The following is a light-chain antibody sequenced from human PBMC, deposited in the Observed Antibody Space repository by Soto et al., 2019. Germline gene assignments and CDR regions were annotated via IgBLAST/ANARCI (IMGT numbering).Light chain of an antibody. CDR2: DAS. CDR1: QSLSGW. Sequence: DIQMTQSPATLSASVGDRVTITCRASQSLSGWVAWYQQKPGKAPKLLIYDASSLESVVPSRFSGSGSGTEFALAISSLQPDDFATYYCQQYNSYPWTFGQGTKVEIK. CDR3: QQYNSYPWT. V-gene: IGKV1-5*01. J-gene: IGKJ1*01.